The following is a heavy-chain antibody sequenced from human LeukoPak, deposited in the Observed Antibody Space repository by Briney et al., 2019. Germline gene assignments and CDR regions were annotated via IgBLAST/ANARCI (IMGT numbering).Heavy chain of an antibody. CDR2: IYTSGST. Sequence: PSETLSLTCTVSGCSISSYYWSWIRQPAGKGLEWIGRIYTSGSTNYNPSLKSRVTMSVDTSKNQFSLKLSSVTAADTAVYYCARDGLSSSWSNWFDPWGQGTLVTVSS. CDR1: GCSISSYY. V-gene: IGHV4-4*07. J-gene: IGHJ5*02. CDR3: ARDGLSSSWSNWFDP. D-gene: IGHD6-13*01.